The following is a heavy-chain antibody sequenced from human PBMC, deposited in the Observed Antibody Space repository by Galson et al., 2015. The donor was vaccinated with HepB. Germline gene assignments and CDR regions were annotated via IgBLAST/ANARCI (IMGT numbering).Heavy chain of an antibody. D-gene: IGHD5-24*01. J-gene: IGHJ4*02. Sequence: VTISVDTSKNQFSLKLSSVTAADTAVYYCAREMATGHFDYWGQGTLVTVSS. V-gene: IGHV4-59*01. CDR3: AREMATGHFDY.